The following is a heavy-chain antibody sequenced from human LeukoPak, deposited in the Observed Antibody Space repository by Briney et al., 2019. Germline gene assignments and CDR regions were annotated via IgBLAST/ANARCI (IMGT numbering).Heavy chain of an antibody. CDR1: GFPFSRFY. CDR2: IGLSGYPL. CDR3: ARKDFSSGSFSY. Sequence: GGTLRLSCAVSGFPFSRFYMSWIRQAPGKGLEWISYIGLSGYPLDYADSVRGRFTISRDNAKNSLYLEMNSLRAEDTAVYYCARKDFSSGSFSYWGQGTLVTVSS. J-gene: IGHJ4*02. V-gene: IGHV3-11*04. D-gene: IGHD3-22*01.